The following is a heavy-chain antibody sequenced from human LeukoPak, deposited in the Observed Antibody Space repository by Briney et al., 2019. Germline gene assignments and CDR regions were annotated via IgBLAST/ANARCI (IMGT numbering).Heavy chain of an antibody. CDR2: IYYSGST. CDR1: GGSISSYY. J-gene: IGHJ6*02. Sequence: SSETLSLTCTVSGGSISSYYWSWIRQPPGKGLEWIGYIYYSGSTNYNPSLKSRVTISVDTSKNQFSLKLSSVTAADTAVYYCAREGGASYCGGDCYPGGKWDYGMDVWGQGTTVTVSS. V-gene: IGHV4-59*01. D-gene: IGHD2-21*02. CDR3: AREGGASYCGGDCYPGGKWDYGMDV.